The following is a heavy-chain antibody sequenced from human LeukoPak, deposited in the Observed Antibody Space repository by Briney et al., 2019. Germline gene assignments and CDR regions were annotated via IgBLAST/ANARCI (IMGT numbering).Heavy chain of an antibody. CDR3: ARDAYYYDSSGYYYFDY. CDR1: GGSISSSNW. J-gene: IGHJ4*02. V-gene: IGHV4-4*02. Sequence: SGTLSLTCAVSGGSISSSNWWSWVRQPPGKGLEWIGSIYYSGSTYYNPSLKSRVTISVDTSKNQFSLKLSSVTAADTAVYYCARDAYYYDSSGYYYFDYWGQGTLVTVSS. CDR2: IYYSGST. D-gene: IGHD3-22*01.